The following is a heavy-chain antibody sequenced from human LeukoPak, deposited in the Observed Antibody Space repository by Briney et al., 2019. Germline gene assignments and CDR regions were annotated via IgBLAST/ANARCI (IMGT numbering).Heavy chain of an antibody. Sequence: GGTLRLSCAASGFTFSAYGMTWVRQAPGKGLEWVSHISDRGDNTYYADSVKGRFTISRDNAKNSLYLQMNSLRAEDTAVYYCARVRAQQLAPFFDYWGQGTLVTVSS. CDR2: ISDRGDNT. J-gene: IGHJ4*02. V-gene: IGHV3-21*01. CDR1: GFTFSAYG. CDR3: ARVRAQQLAPFFDY. D-gene: IGHD6-13*01.